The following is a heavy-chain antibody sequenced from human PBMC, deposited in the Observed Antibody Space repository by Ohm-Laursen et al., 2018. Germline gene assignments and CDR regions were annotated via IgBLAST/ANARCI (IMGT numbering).Heavy chain of an antibody. CDR2: IYYNGNP. CDR3: VLYSSFSVS. CDR1: GGSMSGYY. Sequence: SDTLSLTCTVSGGSMSGYYWSWIRQPPGKGLEWIGYIYYNGNPRYNPSLESRVTISVDPSKNQFSLKLNSVTAADTALYYCVLYSSFSVSWGQGTLVTVSS. V-gene: IGHV4-59*08. J-gene: IGHJ5*02. D-gene: IGHD6-6*01.